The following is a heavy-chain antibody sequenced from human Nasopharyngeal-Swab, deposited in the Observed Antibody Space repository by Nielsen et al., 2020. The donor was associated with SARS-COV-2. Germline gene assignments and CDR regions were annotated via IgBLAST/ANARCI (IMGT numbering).Heavy chain of an antibody. CDR3: ARDRANWDFDY. CDR2: ISGSGGTI. V-gene: IGHV3-11*04. CDR1: GFTFSDYY. J-gene: IGHJ4*02. Sequence: GGSLRLSCAASGFTFSDYYMSWIRHAPGKGLEYISYISGSGGTIYYGDSMKGRFTISRDNAKNSLYLQMNSLRAEDTAVYYCARDRANWDFDYWGQGTLVTVSS. D-gene: IGHD7-27*01.